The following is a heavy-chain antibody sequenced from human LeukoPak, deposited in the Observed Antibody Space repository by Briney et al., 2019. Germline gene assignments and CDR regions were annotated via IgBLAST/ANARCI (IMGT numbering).Heavy chain of an antibody. CDR3: VRDFRSLDDY. CDR2: IKQDGSEK. CDR1: GFTLSTYW. Sequence: TGGSLRLSCAASGFTLSTYWMTWVRQAPGKGLEWVANIKQDGSEKYYVDSVKGRFTISRDNAKNSLYLQMNSLRAEDTAMYYCVRDFRSLDDYWGQGTLVTVSS. V-gene: IGHV3-7*01. D-gene: IGHD3-3*01. J-gene: IGHJ4*02.